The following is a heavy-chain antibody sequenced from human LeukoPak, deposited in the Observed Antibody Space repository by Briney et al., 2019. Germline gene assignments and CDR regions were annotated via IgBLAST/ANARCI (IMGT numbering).Heavy chain of an antibody. CDR1: GFTFSSYS. CDR3: ARDRRIAVAGYFDY. V-gene: IGHV3-48*01. CDR2: ISSSSSTI. D-gene: IGHD6-19*01. Sequence: PGGSLRLSCAASGFTFSSYSMNWVRQAPGKGLEWVSYISSSSSTIYYTDSVKGRFTISRDNAKNSLYLQMNSLRAEDTAVYYCARDRRIAVAGYFDYWGQGTLVTVSS. J-gene: IGHJ4*02.